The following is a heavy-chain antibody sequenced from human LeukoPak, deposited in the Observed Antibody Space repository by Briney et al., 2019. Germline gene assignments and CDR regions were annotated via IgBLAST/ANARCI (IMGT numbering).Heavy chain of an antibody. J-gene: IGHJ4*02. CDR3: AKTGTEEGYGIYFDH. CDR2: VSASGRAT. Sequence: GGSLRLSCAASGFSFSSYVMSWVRQAPGKGLEWVSTVSASGRATYYADSVKGRFTVSRDNSKNTVFLQMSSLRAEDTAVYYCAKTGTEEGYGIYFDHWGQGTLVTVSS. CDR1: GFSFSSYV. D-gene: IGHD5-24*01. V-gene: IGHV3-23*01.